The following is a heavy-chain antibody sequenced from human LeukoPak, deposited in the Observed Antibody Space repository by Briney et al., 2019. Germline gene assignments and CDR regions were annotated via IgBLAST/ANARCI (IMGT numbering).Heavy chain of an antibody. Sequence: VASVKVSCKASGYTFTGYYMHWVRQAPGQGLECMGWINPNTGGISYAQKFEGRVTMTRDTSISTAYMELDRLKSDDTAIYYCARRGDNDSGYPRSRDAFEMWGQGTMVTVSS. V-gene: IGHV1-2*02. CDR2: INPNTGGI. CDR3: ARRGDNDSGYPRSRDAFEM. CDR1: GYTFTGYY. D-gene: IGHD3-22*01. J-gene: IGHJ3*02.